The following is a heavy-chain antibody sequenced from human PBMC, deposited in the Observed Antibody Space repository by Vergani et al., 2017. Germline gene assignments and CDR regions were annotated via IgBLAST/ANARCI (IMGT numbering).Heavy chain of an antibody. J-gene: IGHJ4*02. CDR2: IYYSGST. CDR1: GGSVSSGSYY. CDR3: ATRIAAAVGPVDY. D-gene: IGHD6-13*01. V-gene: IGHV4-61*01. Sequence: QVQLQESGPGLVKPSETLSLPCTVSGGSVSSGSYYWSWLRQPPGEGLEWIGYIYYSGSTNSNPSLKSRVTLSVDTSKNQFSLKLSSVTAADTAVYYCATRIAAAVGPVDYWGQGTLVTVSS.